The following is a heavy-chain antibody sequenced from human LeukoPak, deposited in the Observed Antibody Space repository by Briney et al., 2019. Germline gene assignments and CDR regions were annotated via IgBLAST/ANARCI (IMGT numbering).Heavy chain of an antibody. CDR1: GFTVSSNY. CDR3: ARVEEDYYGMDV. CDR2: IYSGGST. V-gene: IGHV3-53*01. J-gene: IGHJ6*02. Sequence: LPGGSLRLSCAASGFTVSSNYMSSVRQAPGKGLEWVSVIYSGGSTHYADSVKGRFTISRDNSKNTLYLQMNSLRAEDTAVYYCARVEEDYYGMDVWGQGTTVTVSS.